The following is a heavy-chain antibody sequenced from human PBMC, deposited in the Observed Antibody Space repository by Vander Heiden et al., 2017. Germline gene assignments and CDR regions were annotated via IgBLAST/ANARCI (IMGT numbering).Heavy chain of an antibody. CDR2: IKQDGSEK. D-gene: IGHD6-13*01. Sequence: EVQLVESGGGLVQPGGSLRLPGAASGFTFSSYWMSWVRQAPGKGLEWVANIKQDGSEKYYVDSVKGRFTISRDNAKNSLYLQMNSLRAEDTAVYYCARAAANNAYFDYWGQGTLVTVSS. J-gene: IGHJ4*02. CDR1: GFTFSSYW. CDR3: ARAAANNAYFDY. V-gene: IGHV3-7*01.